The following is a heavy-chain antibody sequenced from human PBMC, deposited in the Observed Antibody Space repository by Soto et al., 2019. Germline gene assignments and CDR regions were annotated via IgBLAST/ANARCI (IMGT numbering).Heavy chain of an antibody. V-gene: IGHV3-30*18. CDR3: AKDRGQVRRYFGDVTDV. CDR1: GIAFRNYG. J-gene: IGHJ6*02. D-gene: IGHD3-9*01. Sequence: QVQLVESGGGVVQPGRSLRLSCAASGIAFRNYGMHWVRQAPGRGLAWVAVISDDGSYKNTADSVKGRFTISRDNSKHTLYLQMNSLRAEDTGVYYCAKDRGQVRRYFGDVTDVWGQGTTVTVSS. CDR2: ISDDGSYK.